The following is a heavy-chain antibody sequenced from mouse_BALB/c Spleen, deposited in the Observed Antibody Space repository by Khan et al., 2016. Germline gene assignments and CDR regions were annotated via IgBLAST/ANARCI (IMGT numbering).Heavy chain of an antibody. Sequence: QVQLQQPGAELVRPGASVKLSCKASGHPFTTYWMNWFKQRPEQGLEWIGRIDPYDSETHYDQKFKDKAILTVDKSSSTAFMQLSSLTSEDSAVYYCARGSKVFDYWGQGNTLTVSS. V-gene: IGHV1-52*01. CDR3: ARGSKVFDY. J-gene: IGHJ2*01. CDR2: IDPYDSET. CDR1: GHPFTTYW.